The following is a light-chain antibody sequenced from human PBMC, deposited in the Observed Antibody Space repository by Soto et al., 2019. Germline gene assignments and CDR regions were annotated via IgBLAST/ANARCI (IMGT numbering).Light chain of an antibody. Sequence: QSVLTQPPSASGTPGQRVTISCSGSSSNIGSNIVNWYQHLPGTAPKLLIHSNDQRPSGVPDRFSGSKSGTSASLAISGLQSEDEADYYCAVWDDRLNGPVFGGGTK. V-gene: IGLV1-44*01. CDR1: SSNIGSNI. CDR3: AVWDDRLNGPV. J-gene: IGLJ3*02. CDR2: SND.